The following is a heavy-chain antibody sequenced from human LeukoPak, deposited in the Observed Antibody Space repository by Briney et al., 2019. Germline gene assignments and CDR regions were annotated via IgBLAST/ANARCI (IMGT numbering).Heavy chain of an antibody. CDR3: ARDRYYSGGSCTHDAFDI. V-gene: IGHV4-34*01. CDR2: INHSGST. Sequence: PSETLSLTCAVYGGSFSGYYWSWSRQPPGKGLEWIGEINHSGSTNYNPSLKSRVTISVDTSKNQFSLKLSSVTAADTAVYYCARDRYYSGGSCTHDAFDIWGQGTMVTVSS. CDR1: GGSFSGYY. D-gene: IGHD2-15*01. J-gene: IGHJ3*02.